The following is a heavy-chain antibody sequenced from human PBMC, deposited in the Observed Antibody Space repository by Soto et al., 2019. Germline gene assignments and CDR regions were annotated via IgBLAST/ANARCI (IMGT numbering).Heavy chain of an antibody. D-gene: IGHD5-12*01. Sequence: EVQLLESGGGLVQPGGSLRLSCAASGFTFSSYAMSWVRQAPGKGLEWVSAISGSGVSTYYADSVKGRFTISRDNSKNTLYLQMNSLRAEDTAVYYCAKYRGDRVATIGDRYWGQGTLVTVSS. CDR3: AKYRGDRVATIGDRY. V-gene: IGHV3-23*01. CDR1: GFTFSSYA. CDR2: ISGSGVST. J-gene: IGHJ4*02.